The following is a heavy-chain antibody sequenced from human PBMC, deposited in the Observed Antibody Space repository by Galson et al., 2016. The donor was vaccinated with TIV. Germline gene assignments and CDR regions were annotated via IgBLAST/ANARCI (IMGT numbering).Heavy chain of an antibody. D-gene: IGHD4-17*01. CDR1: GGSINNGGYY. V-gene: IGHV4-30-4*01. CDR2: LYYRGGT. J-gene: IGHJ3*02. CDR3: ATPTTVTNDAFSI. Sequence: TLSLTCTVSGGSINNGGYYWSWIRQPPGKGLEWIGYLYYRGGTKYNPSLKSRLTISLDTSKNQFSLQLSSVTAADTAVYFCATPTTVTNDAFSIWGQGTPVTVSS.